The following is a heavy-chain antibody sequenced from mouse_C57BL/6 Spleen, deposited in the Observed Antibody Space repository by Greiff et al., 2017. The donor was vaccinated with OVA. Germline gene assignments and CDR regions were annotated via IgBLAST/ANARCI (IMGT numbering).Heavy chain of an antibody. CDR3: TRAAYDFYYAMDY. J-gene: IGHJ4*01. CDR2: IDPETGGT. V-gene: IGHV1-15*01. D-gene: IGHD2-4*01. Sequence: VQRVESGAELVRPGASVTLSCKASGYTFTDYEMHWVKQTPVHGLEWIGAIDPETGGTAYNQEFKGKAILTADKSSSTAYMELRSLTSEDSAVYYCTRAAYDFYYAMDYWGQGTSVTVSS. CDR1: GYTFTDYE.